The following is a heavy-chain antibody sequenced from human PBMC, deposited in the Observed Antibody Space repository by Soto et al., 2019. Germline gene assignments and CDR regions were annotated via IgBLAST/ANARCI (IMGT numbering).Heavy chain of an antibody. Sequence: SDTLSLTCTVFGGSIISYYWRWIRQPPGKGLEWIGYIYYSGSTNYNPSLKSRVTISVDTSKNQFSLKLSSVTAADTAVYYCARESEGYCSGGSCYSVYYFDYWGQGTLVTVSS. CDR1: GGSIISYY. V-gene: IGHV4-59*01. D-gene: IGHD2-15*01. CDR3: ARESEGYCSGGSCYSVYYFDY. CDR2: IYYSGST. J-gene: IGHJ4*02.